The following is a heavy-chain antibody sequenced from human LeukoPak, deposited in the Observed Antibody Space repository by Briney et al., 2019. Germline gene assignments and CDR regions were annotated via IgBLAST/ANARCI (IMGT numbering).Heavy chain of an antibody. CDR2: ISGSGGST. CDR1: GFTFSNYA. J-gene: IGHJ4*02. V-gene: IGHV3-23*01. Sequence: GGSLRLSCAASGFTFSNYAMSWVRQALGKGLEWVSAISGSGGSTYYADSVKGRFTISRDNSKNTLYLQMNSLRAEDTAVYYCAKVPSGRYCSGGSCYFDYWGQGTLVTVSS. CDR3: AKVPSGRYCSGGSCYFDY. D-gene: IGHD2-15*01.